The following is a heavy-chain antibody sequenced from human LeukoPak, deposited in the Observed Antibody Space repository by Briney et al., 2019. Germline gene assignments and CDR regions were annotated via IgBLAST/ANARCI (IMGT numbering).Heavy chain of an antibody. CDR3: ARAPVLRIGVFDI. D-gene: IGHD2-15*01. CDR1: GFTFSSYE. Sequence: GGSLRLSCAASGFTFSSYEMNWVRQAPGKGLEWASYISSSGSTIYYADSVKGRFTISRDNAKNSLYLQMNSLRAEDTAVYYCARAPVLRIGVFDIWGQGTMVTVSS. CDR2: ISSSGSTI. V-gene: IGHV3-48*03. J-gene: IGHJ3*02.